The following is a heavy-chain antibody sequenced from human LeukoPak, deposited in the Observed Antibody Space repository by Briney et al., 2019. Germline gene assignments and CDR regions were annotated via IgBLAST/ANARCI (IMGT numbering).Heavy chain of an antibody. D-gene: IGHD4-23*01. CDR3: ARDGTTVVTFDY. J-gene: IGHJ4*02. CDR1: GFTFSSYS. Sequence: GGSLRLSCAASGFTFSSYSMNWVRQAPGKGLEWVSSISSSSSYIYYADSVKGRFTISRDNAKNSLYLQMNSLRAEDTAVYYCARDGTTVVTFDYWGQGTLVTVSS. V-gene: IGHV3-21*01. CDR2: ISSSSSYI.